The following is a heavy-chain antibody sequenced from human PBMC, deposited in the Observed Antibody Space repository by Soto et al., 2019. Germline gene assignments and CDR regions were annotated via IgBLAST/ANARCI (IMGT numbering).Heavy chain of an antibody. Sequence: SVKVSCKASGFTFTSSSMQWVRQARGQRLEWIGWIVVGSGNTNYAQKFQERVTITRDMSTSTAYMELSSLRSEDTAVYYCAADPGIADLDAFDSWGQGTMVTVSS. J-gene: IGHJ3*02. CDR2: IVVGSGNT. V-gene: IGHV1-58*02. CDR1: GFTFTSSS. D-gene: IGHD6-13*01. CDR3: AADPGIADLDAFDS.